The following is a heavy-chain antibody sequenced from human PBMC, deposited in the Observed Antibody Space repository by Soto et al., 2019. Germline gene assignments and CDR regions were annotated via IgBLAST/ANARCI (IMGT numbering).Heavy chain of an antibody. J-gene: IGHJ4*02. CDR1: GGSVSSGSYY. V-gene: IGHV4-61*01. CDR3: ARGPVVLPNDY. CDR2: IYYSGST. D-gene: IGHD2-15*01. Sequence: PSETLSLTCTVSGGSVSSGSYYWSWIRQPPGKGLEWIGYIYYSGSTNYNPSLKSRVTISADTSKNQFSLKLSSVTAADTAVYYCARGPVVLPNDYWGQGTLVTVSS.